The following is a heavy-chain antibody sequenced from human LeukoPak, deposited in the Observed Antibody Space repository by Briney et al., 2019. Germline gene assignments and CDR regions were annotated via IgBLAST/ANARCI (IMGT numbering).Heavy chain of an antibody. CDR1: GFTFSNYA. CDR2: ISSNGIST. D-gene: IGHD6-19*01. CDR3: ARTQQWLATGGWYWFDT. J-gene: IGHJ5*02. Sequence: PGGSLRLSCAASGFTFSNYAIHWVRQAPGKGLEFVSSISSNGISTYYGNSVKGRFTISRDNSKNTVYLQMGSLRAEDMAVYYCARTQQWLATGGWYWFDTRGQGTLVTVSS. V-gene: IGHV3-64*01.